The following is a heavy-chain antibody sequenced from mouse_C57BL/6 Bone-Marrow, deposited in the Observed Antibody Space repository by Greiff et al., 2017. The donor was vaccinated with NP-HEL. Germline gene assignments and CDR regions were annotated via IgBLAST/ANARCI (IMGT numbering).Heavy chain of an antibody. D-gene: IGHD2-10*01. Sequence: VQLKESGGGLVQPKGSLKLSCAASGFSFNTYAMNWVRQAPGKGLEWVARIRSKSNNYATYYADSVKDRFTISRDDSESMLYLQMNNLKTEDTAMYYCVRTYSEDYYAMDYWGQGTSVTVSS. CDR1: GFSFNTYA. CDR3: VRTYSEDYYAMDY. CDR2: IRSKSNNYAT. V-gene: IGHV10-1*01. J-gene: IGHJ4*01.